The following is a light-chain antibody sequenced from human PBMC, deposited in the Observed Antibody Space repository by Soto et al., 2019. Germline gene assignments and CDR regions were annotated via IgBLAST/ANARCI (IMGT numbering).Light chain of an antibody. CDR1: SSDVGGYNY. CDR2: EVT. V-gene: IGLV2-8*01. CDR3: SSYAASNNFYFV. Sequence: QSVLTQPPSASGSPGQSVTISCTGTSSDVGGYNYVSWYQQYPGRAPKLMIYEVTKRPSGVPDRFPGSKSGNTASLTDSGLQAEDEADYCCSSYAASNNFYFVFGGGTQLTV. J-gene: IGLJ3*02.